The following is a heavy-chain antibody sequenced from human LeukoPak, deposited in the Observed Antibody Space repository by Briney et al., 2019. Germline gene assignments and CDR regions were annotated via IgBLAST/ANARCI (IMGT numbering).Heavy chain of an antibody. Sequence: GGSLRPSCAASGFTFSSYGMHWVRQAPGKGLEWVAVIWYDGSNKYYADSVKGRFTISRDNSKNTLYLQMNSLRAEDTAVYYCARAYYYGSGSPDHTFDIWGQGTMVTVSS. D-gene: IGHD3-10*01. CDR3: ARAYYYGSGSPDHTFDI. CDR2: IWYDGSNK. V-gene: IGHV3-33*01. CDR1: GFTFSSYG. J-gene: IGHJ3*02.